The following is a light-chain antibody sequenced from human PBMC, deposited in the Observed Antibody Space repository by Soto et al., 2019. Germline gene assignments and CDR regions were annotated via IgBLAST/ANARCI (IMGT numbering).Light chain of an antibody. CDR1: FSSVGSTS. V-gene: IGLV1-44*01. Sequence: HSALTQTCSASGTPGQSVTIYCSGSFSSVGSTSVNWFPQQLLVPAPNLLIYPNDPRPSGVPEGFSGSRSGTSAPLASTGVQAEGSADYYLVSGDDSLKTLVFGGETK. J-gene: IGLJ2*01. CDR2: PND. CDR3: VSGDDSLKTLV.